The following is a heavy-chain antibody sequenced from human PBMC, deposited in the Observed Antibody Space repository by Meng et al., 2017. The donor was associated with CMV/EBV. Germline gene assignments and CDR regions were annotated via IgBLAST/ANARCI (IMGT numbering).Heavy chain of an antibody. J-gene: IGHJ4*02. CDR3: ASSLTYPDY. D-gene: IGHD2-15*01. Sequence: QVHVQKWGAGLLKPSETLSLTCAVYGGSFSGYYWSWIRQPPGKGLEWIGEINHSGSTNYNPSLKSRVTISVDTSKNQFSLKLSSVTAADTAVYYCASSLTYPDYWGQGTLVTVSS. CDR2: INHSGST. V-gene: IGHV4-34*01. CDR1: GGSFSGYY.